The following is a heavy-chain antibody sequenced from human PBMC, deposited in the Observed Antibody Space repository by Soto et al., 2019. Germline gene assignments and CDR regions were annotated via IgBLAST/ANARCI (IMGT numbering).Heavy chain of an antibody. CDR3: ARRGSLTLAVAGTLDEHYFDY. Sequence: QLQLQESGPGLVKPSETLSLTCTVSGGSISSSSYYWGWIRQPPGKGLEWIGSIYYSGSTYYNPSLKSRVTISVDTSKNQFSLKLSSVTAADTAVYYCARRGSLTLAVAGTLDEHYFDYWGQGTLVTVSS. J-gene: IGHJ4*02. V-gene: IGHV4-39*01. D-gene: IGHD6-19*01. CDR2: IYYSGST. CDR1: GGSISSSSYY.